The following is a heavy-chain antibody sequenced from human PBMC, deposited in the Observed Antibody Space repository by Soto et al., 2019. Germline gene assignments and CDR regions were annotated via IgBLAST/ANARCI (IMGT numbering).Heavy chain of an antibody. Sequence: QVQLQESGPGLVKPSQTLSLTCTVSGGSISSGGYYWSWIRQHPGKGLEWIGYVYYSGSTYYNTSLKSQVTISVDTSKNQFSLKLSSVTAADTAVYYCARDVAAAALFDYWGQGTLVTVSS. J-gene: IGHJ4*02. CDR3: ARDVAAAALFDY. CDR2: VYYSGST. CDR1: GGSISSGGYY. V-gene: IGHV4-31*01. D-gene: IGHD6-13*01.